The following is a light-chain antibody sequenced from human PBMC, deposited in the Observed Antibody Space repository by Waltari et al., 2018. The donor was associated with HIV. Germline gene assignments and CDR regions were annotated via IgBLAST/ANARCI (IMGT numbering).Light chain of an antibody. CDR1: QSINRY. J-gene: IGKJ1*01. CDR2: AAT. Sequence: DIQMTQSPSSLSASVGDRVTITCRASQSINRYLNWYQQKAGTAPKLLIYAATTLQSGVPSSFSGSGSGTDFTLVISSLQPEDFATYYCQQSYSSLWTFGQGTRVEIK. V-gene: IGKV1-39*01. CDR3: QQSYSSLWT.